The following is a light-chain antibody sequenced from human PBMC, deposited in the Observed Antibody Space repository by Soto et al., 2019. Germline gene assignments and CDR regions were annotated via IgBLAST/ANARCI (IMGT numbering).Light chain of an antibody. Sequence: EFVLTQSPGTLSLSPGERATLSCRASQTVSNSYLAWYQQKPGQAPRLLMYGASNRATGIPDRFSGSGSETAFTLTISRLEPEDFAVYYCQQYGTTRITFGQGTRLEIK. J-gene: IGKJ5*01. CDR2: GAS. CDR1: QTVSNSY. CDR3: QQYGTTRIT. V-gene: IGKV3-20*01.